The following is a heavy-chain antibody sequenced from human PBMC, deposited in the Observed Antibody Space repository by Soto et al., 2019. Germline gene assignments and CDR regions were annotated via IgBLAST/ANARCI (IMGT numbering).Heavy chain of an antibody. J-gene: IGHJ4*02. CDR2: MNPNSGVT. CDR3: VRDGDGYGTTFDS. D-gene: IGHD5-18*01. V-gene: IGHV1-8*01. Sequence: QVQLVQSGAEMKTPGASVKVSCKASGYTFTSHDINWVRQVTGQGLEWTGWMNPNSGVTGYAQKFQGRVTMTRNNSISTAYMELSSLRSEDTAVYYCVRDGDGYGTTFDSWGQGTLVPVSS. CDR1: GYTFTSHD.